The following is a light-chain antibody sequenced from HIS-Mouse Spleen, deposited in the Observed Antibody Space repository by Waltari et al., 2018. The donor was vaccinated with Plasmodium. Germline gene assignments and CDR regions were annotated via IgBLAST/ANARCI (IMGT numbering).Light chain of an antibody. CDR2: KDS. CDR3: QSADSSGTYRV. V-gene: IGLV3-25*03. J-gene: IGLJ2*01. CDR1: ALPKQF. Sequence: SYELTQPPSVSVSPGQTARIPCSGDALPKQFASWYQQKPGRAPVLVIYKDSERPSGIPGRVSGSSSGTTVTLTISGVQAEDEADYYCQSADSSGTYRVFGGGTKLTVL.